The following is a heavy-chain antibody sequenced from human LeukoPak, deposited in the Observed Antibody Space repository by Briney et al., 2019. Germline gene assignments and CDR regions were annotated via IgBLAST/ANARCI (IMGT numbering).Heavy chain of an antibody. J-gene: IGHJ4*02. Sequence: ASVKVSCKASGGTFSSYAISWVRQAPGQGLEWMGGIIPIFGTANYAQKFQGRVTITADKSTSTAYMELSSLRSEDTAVYYCARWAIAGRGYDYWGQGTLVTVSS. CDR2: IIPIFGTA. V-gene: IGHV1-69*06. D-gene: IGHD6-6*01. CDR3: ARWAIAGRGYDY. CDR1: GGTFSSYA.